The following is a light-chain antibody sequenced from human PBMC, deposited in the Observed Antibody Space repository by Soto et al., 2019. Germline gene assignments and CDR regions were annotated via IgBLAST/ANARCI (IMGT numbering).Light chain of an antibody. CDR2: GAS. V-gene: IGKV3-20*01. CDR3: QQYGSSGT. Sequence: ELVLTQSPGPLSLSPGERATLSWRASQSVSSSYLAWYQQKPGQAPRLLIYGASSRATGIPDRFSGSGSGTDFTLTISRLEPEDFAVYYCQQYGSSGTFGQGTKVDIK. CDR1: QSVSSSY. J-gene: IGKJ1*01.